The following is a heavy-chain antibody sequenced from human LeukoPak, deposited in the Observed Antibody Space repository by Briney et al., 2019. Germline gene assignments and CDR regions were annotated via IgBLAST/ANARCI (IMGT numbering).Heavy chain of an antibody. CDR3: ARLYLDSSLFDF. CDR1: GFTFSSYS. V-gene: IGHV3-7*01. J-gene: IGHJ4*02. D-gene: IGHD2-21*01. Sequence: PGGSLRLSCAASGFTFSSYSMNWVRQAPGKGLEWVANIKQDGREKYYVDSVKGRFTISRDNAKDSLYLQMNSLRVEDTALYYCARLYLDSSLFDFRGQGTLVTVSS. CDR2: IKQDGREK.